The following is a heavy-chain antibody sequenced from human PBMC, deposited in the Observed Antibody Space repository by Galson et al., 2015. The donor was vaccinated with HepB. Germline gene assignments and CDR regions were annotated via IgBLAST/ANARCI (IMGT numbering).Heavy chain of an antibody. V-gene: IGHV1-18*01. CDR2: ISVYNGDT. D-gene: IGHD5-18*01. CDR3: ARALLGYTYGYIDY. Sequence: SVKVSCKASGYSFTNYGVSWVRQAPGQGLERMGWISVYNGDTNYAQKLQDRVTMTTDTYTSTAHMELRSLTSDDTAVYYCARALLGYTYGYIDYWGQGTLVTVSS. CDR1: GYSFTNYG. J-gene: IGHJ4*02.